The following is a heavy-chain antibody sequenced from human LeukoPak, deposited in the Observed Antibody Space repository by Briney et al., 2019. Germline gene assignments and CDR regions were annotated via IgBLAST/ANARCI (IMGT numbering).Heavy chain of an antibody. J-gene: IGHJ4*02. CDR2: IKEDGSEK. Sequence: PGGSLRLSCAASGFTFSNYAMSWVRQAPGKGLEWVANIKEDGSEKYYVDSVKGRFTISRDNAKNSMYLQMNSLRAEDTAVYYCAREIGSAARGRWGQGTLVTVSS. CDR1: GFTFSNYA. V-gene: IGHV3-7*05. D-gene: IGHD6-13*01. CDR3: AREIGSAARGR.